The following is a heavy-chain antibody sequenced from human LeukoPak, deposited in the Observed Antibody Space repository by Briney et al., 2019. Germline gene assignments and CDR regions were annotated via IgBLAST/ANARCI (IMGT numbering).Heavy chain of an antibody. CDR1: GFTFRSYG. Sequence: PGGSLRLSCTASGFTFRSYGMHWVRQAPGKGLEWVAVIWYDGSNKYYADSVKGRFTISRDNSKNTLYLQMNGLRAEDTAVYYCARGGEFYYGSGSYYVDCWGQGTLVTVSS. CDR3: ARGGEFYYGSGSYYVDC. J-gene: IGHJ4*02. D-gene: IGHD3-10*01. CDR2: IWYDGSNK. V-gene: IGHV3-33*01.